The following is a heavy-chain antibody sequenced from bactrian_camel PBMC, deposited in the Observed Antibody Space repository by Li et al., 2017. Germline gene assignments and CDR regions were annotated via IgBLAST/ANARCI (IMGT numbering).Heavy chain of an antibody. V-gene: IGHV3S1*01. CDR3: ATRNFYLPNY. J-gene: IGHJ4*01. CDR1: GYTYSTSYMC. CDR2: IYNGGGST. Sequence: HVQLVESGGGSVQAGGSLRLSCATSGYTYSTSYMCMGWFRQAPGKEREGVVFIYNGGGSTYYADSVKGRFTVSQDNAKNTVYLQISSLKSEDTALYYCATRNFYLPNYWGQGTQVTVS.